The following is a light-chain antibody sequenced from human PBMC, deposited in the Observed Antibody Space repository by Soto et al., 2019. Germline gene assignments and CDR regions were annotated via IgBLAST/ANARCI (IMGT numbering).Light chain of an antibody. CDR1: STDLVSYNR. CDR2: EAS. J-gene: IGLJ1*01. CDR3: CSYAGSSAYV. Sequence: QSAQTQPPSVSGSPGQSVTISCPGASTDLVSYNRVSWYQQPPGTAPKLMIYEASKRPSGVSNRFSGSKSGNTASLTISGLQAEDEADYYCCSYAGSSAYVFGTGTKVTV. V-gene: IGLV2-23*01.